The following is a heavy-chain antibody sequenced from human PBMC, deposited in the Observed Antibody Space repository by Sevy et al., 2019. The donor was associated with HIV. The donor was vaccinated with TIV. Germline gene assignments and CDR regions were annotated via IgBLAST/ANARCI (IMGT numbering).Heavy chain of an antibody. V-gene: IGHV3-23*01. Sequence: GGSLRLSCAASGFTFSSYAMSWVRQAPGKGLEWVSAISGSGGSTYYADSVKGRFTISRDNSKNTLYLQMNSLRAEYTAVYYCAKDRGGSKVLRFLEWSPRHHIGMDVWGQGTTVTVSS. CDR2: ISGSGGST. J-gene: IGHJ6*02. CDR1: GFTFSSYA. D-gene: IGHD3-3*01. CDR3: AKDRGGSKVLRFLEWSPRHHIGMDV.